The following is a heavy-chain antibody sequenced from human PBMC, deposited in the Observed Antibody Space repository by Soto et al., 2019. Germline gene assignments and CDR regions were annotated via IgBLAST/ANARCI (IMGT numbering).Heavy chain of an antibody. V-gene: IGHV4-30-4*01. CDR3: AREDDGGDRDYYGLDV. D-gene: IGHD2-21*02. Sequence: SETLSLTCTVTGGSINIYHYHWTLIRQTPGKGLEWIGYIHYTGSISYNPSLQSRLTISVDTSKNQFSLKLTSVTAADTAVYFCAREDDGGDRDYYGLDVWGQGTTVTVSS. CDR1: GGSINIYHYH. J-gene: IGHJ6*02. CDR2: IHYTGSI.